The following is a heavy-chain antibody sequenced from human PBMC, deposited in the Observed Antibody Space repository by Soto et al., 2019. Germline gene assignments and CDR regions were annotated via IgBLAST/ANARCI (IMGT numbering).Heavy chain of an antibody. V-gene: IGHV1-18*04. D-gene: IGHD3-10*01. CDR1: GYTFTSYG. J-gene: IGHJ6*02. Sequence: GASVKVSCKASGYTFTSYGISWVRQAPGQGLEWMGWISAYNGNTNYAQKLQGRVTMTTDTSTSTAYMELRSLRSDDTAVYYCARDRVVRGSFYCYYGMDVWGQGTTVTVSS. CDR3: ARDRVVRGSFYCYYGMDV. CDR2: ISAYNGNT.